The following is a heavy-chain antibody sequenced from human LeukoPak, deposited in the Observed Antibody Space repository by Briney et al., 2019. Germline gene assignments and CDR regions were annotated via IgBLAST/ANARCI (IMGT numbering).Heavy chain of an antibody. CDR3: ARGYDYVWGIYRPFDY. CDR1: GFTFSSYE. V-gene: IGHV3-48*03. J-gene: IGHJ4*02. D-gene: IGHD3-16*02. CDR2: ISSSGSSI. Sequence: PGGSLRLSCAASGFTFSSYEMNWVRQAPGKGLDWVSYISSSGSSIYYADSVKGRFTISRDNAKNSLYLQMNSLRAEDTAVYYCARGYDYVWGIYRPFDYWGQGTLVTVSS.